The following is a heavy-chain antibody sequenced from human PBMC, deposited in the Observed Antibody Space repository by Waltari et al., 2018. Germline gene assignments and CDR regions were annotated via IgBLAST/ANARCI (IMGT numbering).Heavy chain of an antibody. CDR3: AKGHSGSPTICGVIYYGLEV. Sequence: EVQLLESGGDLVQPGESLRLSCVASGSIFSSYAMTWVRQAPGKGLEWVASISGDSVSTYYADSVRGRFTIFRDNSKDSVYLQMDRLRGEDGGLYFCAKGHSGSPTICGVIYYGLEVWGQGTTVTVSS. CDR1: GSIFSSYA. D-gene: IGHD3-3*01. V-gene: IGHV3-23*01. J-gene: IGHJ6*02. CDR2: ISGDSVST.